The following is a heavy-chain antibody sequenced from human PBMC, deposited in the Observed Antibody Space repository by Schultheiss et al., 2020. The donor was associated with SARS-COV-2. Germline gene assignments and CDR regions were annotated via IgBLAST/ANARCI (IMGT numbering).Heavy chain of an antibody. CDR2: IYTSGST. J-gene: IGHJ4*02. CDR3: ARVNYYDSSGYYDY. Sequence: SETLSLTCTVSGGSISSYYWSWIRQPAGKGLEWIGRIYTSGSTNYNPSLKSRVTMSVDTSKNQFSLKLSSVTAADTAVYYCARVNYYDSSGYYDYWGQGTLVTVSS. V-gene: IGHV4-4*07. CDR1: GGSISSYY. D-gene: IGHD3-22*01.